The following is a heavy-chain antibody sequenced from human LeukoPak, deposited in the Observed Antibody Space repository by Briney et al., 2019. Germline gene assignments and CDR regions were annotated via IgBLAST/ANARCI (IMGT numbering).Heavy chain of an antibody. Sequence: ASVKVSCKASGYTFTSYDISWVRQAPGQGLEWMGGIIPIFGTANYAQKFQGRVTITADESTSTAYMELSSLRSEDTAVYYCARVFLGGYYDSSGFSGYFDYWGQGTLVTVSS. J-gene: IGHJ4*02. CDR2: IIPIFGTA. CDR3: ARVFLGGYYDSSGFSGYFDY. CDR1: GYTFTSYD. D-gene: IGHD3-22*01. V-gene: IGHV1-69*13.